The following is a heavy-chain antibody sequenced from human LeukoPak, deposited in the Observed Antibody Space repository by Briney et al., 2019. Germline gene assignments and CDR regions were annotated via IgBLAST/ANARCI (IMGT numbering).Heavy chain of an antibody. D-gene: IGHD6-6*01. CDR2: IYPGDSDT. Sequence: TGESLKISCKGSGYSFTSYWIGWVRQMPGKGLEWMGIIYPGDSDTRYSPSFQGQVTISADKSISTSYLQWSSLKASDTAMYYCATRGAARPNTFDYWGQGTLVTVSS. CDR1: GYSFTSYW. CDR3: ATRGAARPNTFDY. J-gene: IGHJ4*02. V-gene: IGHV5-51*01.